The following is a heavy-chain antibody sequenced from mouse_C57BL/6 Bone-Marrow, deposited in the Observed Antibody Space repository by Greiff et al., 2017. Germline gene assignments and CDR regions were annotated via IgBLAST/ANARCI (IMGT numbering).Heavy chain of an antibody. J-gene: IGHJ1*03. CDR1: GYTFTSYW. D-gene: IGHD2-5*01. CDR3: APCYSNYGWYLDV. Sequence: VQLQQPGTELVKPGASVKLSCKASGYTFTSYWMHWVKQRPGQGLEWIGNINPSNGGTNYNEKFKSKATLTVDKSSSTAYMQLSSLTSEDAAVYYCAPCYSNYGWYLDVWGTGTTVTVSS. V-gene: IGHV1-53*01. CDR2: INPSNGGT.